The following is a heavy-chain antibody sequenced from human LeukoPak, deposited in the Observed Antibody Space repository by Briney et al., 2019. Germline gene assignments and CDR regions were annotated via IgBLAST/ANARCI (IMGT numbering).Heavy chain of an antibody. D-gene: IGHD2-2*01. J-gene: IGHJ4*02. CDR2: IYPGDSDT. CDR1: GYSFTSYW. Sequence: GESLKISCKNSGYSFTSYWIGWVRPVPGKGLEWMGIIYPGDSDTRYSPSFQGQVTLSADQSISTAYLQWSSLKASDTAMYYCARVGVPAAEWLRGYFDYWGQGTLVTVSS. CDR3: ARVGVPAAEWLRGYFDY. V-gene: IGHV5-51*01.